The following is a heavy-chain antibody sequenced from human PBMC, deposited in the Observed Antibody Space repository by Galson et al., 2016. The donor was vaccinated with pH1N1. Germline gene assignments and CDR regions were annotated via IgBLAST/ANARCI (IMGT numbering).Heavy chain of an antibody. CDR1: GFTFSDYH. Sequence: SLRLSCAASGFTFSDYHMSWIRQAPGKGREWVSYISSSDTIYYADSVKGRFTISRDNAKNSLYQQMNSLRAEDTAVYYCARDLGSLELMDRTFDYWGQGTRVTVSS. D-gene: IGHD1-7*01. J-gene: IGHJ4*02. CDR2: ISSSDTI. CDR3: ARDLGSLELMDRTFDY. V-gene: IGHV3-11*01.